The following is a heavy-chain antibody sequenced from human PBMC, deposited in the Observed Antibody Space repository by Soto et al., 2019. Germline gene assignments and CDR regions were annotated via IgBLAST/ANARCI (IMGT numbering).Heavy chain of an antibody. J-gene: IGHJ6*02. CDR1: GFTFSSYA. V-gene: IGHV3-23*01. Sequence: EVQLLESGGGLVQPGGSLRLSCAASGFTFSSYAMSWVRQAPGKGLEWVSAISGSGGSTYYADSVKGRFTISRDNSKNTLYLQMNSLSAEDTAVYYCAKDREELLGYYYYGMDVWGQGTTVTVSS. D-gene: IGHD1-26*01. CDR3: AKDREELLGYYYYGMDV. CDR2: ISGSGGST.